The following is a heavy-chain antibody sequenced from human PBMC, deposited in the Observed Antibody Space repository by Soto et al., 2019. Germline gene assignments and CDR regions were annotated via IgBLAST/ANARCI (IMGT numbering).Heavy chain of an antibody. D-gene: IGHD2-21*02. CDR3: ARDNYCGADCYSGIFDY. J-gene: IGHJ4*02. Sequence: GGSLRLSCAGSGFTFSDYYMSWIRQAPGKGLEWVSYISGSGTTIYYADSVRGRFTISRDNTKNSLYLQMNSLRAEDTAVYYCARDNYCGADCYSGIFDYWGQGNPVTVSS. CDR1: GFTFSDYY. CDR2: ISGSGTTI. V-gene: IGHV3-11*01.